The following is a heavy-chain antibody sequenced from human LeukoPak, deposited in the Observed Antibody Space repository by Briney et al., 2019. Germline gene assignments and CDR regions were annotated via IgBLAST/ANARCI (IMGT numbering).Heavy chain of an antibody. CDR3: GRVMITVVVVASPDDAFDS. CDR1: GFTFSSYS. D-gene: IGHD3-22*01. CDR2: ISSSSGTI. J-gene: IGHJ3*02. Sequence: GGSLRLSCAASGFTFSSYSMNWVRQAPGKGLEWGSYISSSSGTIYYADSVKGRFTFSRNNAKNSLYLQMNSLREEDRAVYYCGRVMITVVVVASPDDAFDSWGQGTMVTVSS. V-gene: IGHV3-48*02.